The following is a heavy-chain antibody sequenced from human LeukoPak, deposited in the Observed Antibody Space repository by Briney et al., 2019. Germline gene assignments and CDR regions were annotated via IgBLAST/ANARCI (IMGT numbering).Heavy chain of an antibody. D-gene: IGHD6-19*01. CDR1: GFTFSSYS. CDR2: ISSSSSYI. Sequence: SGGSLRLSCAASGFTFSSYSMNWVRQAPGKGLEWVSSISSSSSYIYYADSVKGRFIISRDNAKNSLYLQMNSLRAEDTAVYYCAGRARGYSSGWYYFDYWGQGTLVTVSS. V-gene: IGHV3-21*01. J-gene: IGHJ4*02. CDR3: AGRARGYSSGWYYFDY.